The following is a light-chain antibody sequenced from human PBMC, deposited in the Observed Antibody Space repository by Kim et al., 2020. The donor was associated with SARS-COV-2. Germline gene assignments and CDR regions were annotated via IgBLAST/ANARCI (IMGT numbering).Light chain of an antibody. Sequence: SVGDIATITCRAIQSISLSLAWYQKEPGKAPKLLIYGASTLERGVPSRFSGSGSATEFSLTISVLQPEDFATYYCLHYTAYSYSFGQGTKLEI. CDR2: GAS. V-gene: IGKV1-5*03. CDR3: LHYTAYSYS. J-gene: IGKJ2*01. CDR1: QSISLS.